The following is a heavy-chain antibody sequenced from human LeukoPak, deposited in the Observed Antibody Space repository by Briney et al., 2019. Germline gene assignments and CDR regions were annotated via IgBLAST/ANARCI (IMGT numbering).Heavy chain of an antibody. D-gene: IGHD6-19*01. CDR1: GASISSGLYF. CDR2: VFNNGYT. V-gene: IGHV4-61*02. Sequence: PSETLSLTCNVSGASISSGLYFYTWIRQPAGKGLQWIGRVFNNGYTDYSPSFKSRVTISVETSKSQFSLRLTSVTAADTAVYYCARSNGWSGLDPWGQGTLVTVSS. CDR3: ARSNGWSGLDP. J-gene: IGHJ5*02.